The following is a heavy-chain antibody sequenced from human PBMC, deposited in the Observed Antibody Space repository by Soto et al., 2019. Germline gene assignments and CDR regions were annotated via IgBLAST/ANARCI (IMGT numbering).Heavy chain of an antibody. Sequence: LETLSLTCAVYGWSFRDYSWTWIRQPPGKGLEWIGEINHSGSTYYNPSLKSRVTISVDTSKNQFSLKLSSVTAADTAVYYCARGAIFGVVQYYFDYWGQGTLVTVSS. V-gene: IGHV4-34*01. CDR3: ARGAIFGVVQYYFDY. J-gene: IGHJ4*02. D-gene: IGHD3-3*01. CDR1: GWSFRDYS. CDR2: INHSGST.